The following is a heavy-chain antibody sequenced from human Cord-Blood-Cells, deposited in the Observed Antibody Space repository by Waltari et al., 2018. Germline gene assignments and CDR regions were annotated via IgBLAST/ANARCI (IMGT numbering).Heavy chain of an antibody. J-gene: IGHJ6*02. CDR1: GGTFSSYA. CDR2: ILHIFGTA. V-gene: IGHV1-69*01. CDR3: ASIRPKPYDGMDV. Sequence: QVQLVQSGAEVKKPGSSVKVSCKASGGTFSSYAISWVRQAPGQGLEWMGGILHIFGTANYAQKFQGRDTITADESTGTAYMELSSRRSEDTAVYYCASIRPKPYDGMDVWGQGTTVTVSS. D-gene: IGHD6-6*01.